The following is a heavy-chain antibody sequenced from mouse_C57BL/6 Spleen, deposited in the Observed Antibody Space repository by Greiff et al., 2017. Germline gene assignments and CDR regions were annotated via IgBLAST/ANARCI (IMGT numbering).Heavy chain of an antibody. J-gene: IGHJ2*01. V-gene: IGHV14-4*01. CDR2: IDPENGDT. D-gene: IGHD1-1*01. CDR3: TTSTYGSSYYFDY. Sequence: VQLQQSGAELVRPGASVKLSCTSSGFNIQDDYMHWVKQRPEQGLEWIGWIDPENGDTEYASKFQGKATITADTSSNTAYLQLSSLTSEDTAVYYCTTSTYGSSYYFDYWGQGTTLTVSS. CDR1: GFNIQDDY.